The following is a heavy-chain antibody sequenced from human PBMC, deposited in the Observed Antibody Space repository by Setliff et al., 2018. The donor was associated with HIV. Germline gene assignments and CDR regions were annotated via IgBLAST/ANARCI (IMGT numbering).Heavy chain of an antibody. CDR1: GFTFSSYD. D-gene: IGHD3-22*01. V-gene: IGHV3-13*01. CDR2: IGTAGDT. J-gene: IGHJ4*02. CDR3: ARALWITMIVVVSVYFFDY. Sequence: GGSLRLSCAASGFTFSSYDIHWVRQATGKGLEWVPAIGTAGDTYYPGSVKGRFTISRENAKNSVYLQMNSLRAGDTAVYYCARALWITMIVVVSVYFFDYWGQGTLVTVSS.